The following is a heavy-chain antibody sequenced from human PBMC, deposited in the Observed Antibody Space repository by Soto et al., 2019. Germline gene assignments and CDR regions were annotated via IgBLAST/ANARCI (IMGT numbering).Heavy chain of an antibody. CDR1: GFTFSSYG. V-gene: IGHV3-30*18. J-gene: IGHJ6*02. CDR3: AKDLYSSSSTVLYYYYYGMDV. D-gene: IGHD6-6*01. Sequence: GGSLRLSCAASGFTFSSYGMHWVRQAPGKGLEWVAVISYDGSNKYYADSVKGRFTISRDNSKNTLYLQMNSLRAEDTAVYYCAKDLYSSSSTVLYYYYYGMDVWGQGTTVTVSS. CDR2: ISYDGSNK.